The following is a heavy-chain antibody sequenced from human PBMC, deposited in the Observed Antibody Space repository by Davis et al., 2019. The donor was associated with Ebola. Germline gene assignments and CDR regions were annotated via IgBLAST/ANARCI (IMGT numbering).Heavy chain of an antibody. V-gene: IGHV1-69*04. CDR3: ARRVYSRSGFDS. CDR1: GGTFSSYA. Sequence: SVEVSCKASGGTFSSYAISWVRQAPGQGLEWMGRIIPILGIANYAQKFQGRVTITADKSTSTAYMELSTLTSEDTAVYYCARRVYSRSGFDSWGQGTLVTVSS. CDR2: IIPILGIA. D-gene: IGHD2-8*01. J-gene: IGHJ4*02.